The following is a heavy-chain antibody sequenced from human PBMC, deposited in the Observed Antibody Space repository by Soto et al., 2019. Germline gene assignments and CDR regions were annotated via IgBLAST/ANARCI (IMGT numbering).Heavy chain of an antibody. J-gene: IGHJ6*02. CDR2: IIPIFGTA. D-gene: IGHD5-18*01. CDR1: GGTFSTYA. CDR3: ARAAYSYGTAYLSYYYGMDV. Sequence: SVKVSCKASGGTFSTYASSWVRQAPGQGLAWVGGIIPIFGTANYAQKFQGRVTITADESTSTAYMELSSLRSEDTAVYYCARAAYSYGTAYLSYYYGMDVWGQGTTVTVSS. V-gene: IGHV1-69*13.